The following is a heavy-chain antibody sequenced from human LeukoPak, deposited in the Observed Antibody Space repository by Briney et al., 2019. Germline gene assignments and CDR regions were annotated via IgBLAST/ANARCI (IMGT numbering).Heavy chain of an antibody. D-gene: IGHD5-12*01. Sequence: MPSETLSLTCSVSGGSISTFYWRWIRQPPGKGLDWIGYMHYSGSSNYNPSLKSRVTISLDTSKNQVSLKLTSVTPADSAMYYCARAHRGYDYELYYYYYYMDVWGKGTTVTVS. CDR1: GGSISTFY. CDR3: ARAHRGYDYELYYYYYYMDV. J-gene: IGHJ6*03. V-gene: IGHV4-59*01. CDR2: MHYSGSS.